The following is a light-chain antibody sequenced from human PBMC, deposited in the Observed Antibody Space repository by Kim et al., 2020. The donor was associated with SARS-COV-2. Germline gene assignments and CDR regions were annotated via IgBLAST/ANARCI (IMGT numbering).Light chain of an antibody. V-gene: IGLV1-40*01. J-gene: IGLJ3*02. Sequence: RITIACTGSSANTGANYDLHWYQQLPGTAPKLLIHGDTHRPSGVPDRFSCSTSGTSASLAITGLQAGDEADYYCQSYDSSLSTSVFGGGTQLTVL. CDR1: SANTGANYD. CDR2: GDT. CDR3: QSYDSSLSTSV.